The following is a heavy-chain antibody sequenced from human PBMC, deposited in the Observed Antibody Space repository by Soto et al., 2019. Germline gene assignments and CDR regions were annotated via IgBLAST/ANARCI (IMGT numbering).Heavy chain of an antibody. CDR1: GGSISSGDFY. Sequence: QVQLQESGPGLVKPSQTLSLTCTVSGGSISSGDFYWSWIRQHPGKGLEWIGYIYYSGSTYYNPSLKSRVTISVDTSKNQFSLKLSSVTAAYTAVYYCARSISSARNAFDIWGQGTMVTVSS. J-gene: IGHJ3*02. D-gene: IGHD6-13*01. CDR2: IYYSGST. V-gene: IGHV4-31*03. CDR3: ARSISSARNAFDI.